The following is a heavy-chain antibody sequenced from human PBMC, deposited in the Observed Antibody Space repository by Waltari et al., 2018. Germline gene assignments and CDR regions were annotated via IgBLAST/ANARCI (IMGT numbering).Heavy chain of an antibody. CDR1: GLPFGFCS. CDR2: ISSTSSSM. CDR3: ASGQDGTSFVLSF. D-gene: IGHD3-16*01. V-gene: IGHV3-48*01. Sequence: EVQMVESGGDLIQPGGSLRLSCAVSGLPFGFCSMNWVRQGPGKGLELVSYISSTSSSMYYADSVKGRFTISRDNTRKSVYLQMNSLRVEDSSVYYCASGQDGTSFVLSFWGQGTKVTVSS. J-gene: IGHJ6*02.